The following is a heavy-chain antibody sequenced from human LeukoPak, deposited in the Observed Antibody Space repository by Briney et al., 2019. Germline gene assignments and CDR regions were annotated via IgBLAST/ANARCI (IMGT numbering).Heavy chain of an antibody. D-gene: IGHD3-22*01. Sequence: GGSLRLSCAASGFTFSSYSMNWVRQAPGKGLEWVSSISSSSSYIYYADSVKGRFTISRDNAKNSLYLQMNSLRAEDTAVYYCARDGRYYYDSSGYQEVPPFDYWGQGTLVTVSS. CDR3: ARDGRYYYDSSGYQEVPPFDY. V-gene: IGHV3-21*01. CDR2: ISSSSSYI. CDR1: GFTFSSYS. J-gene: IGHJ4*02.